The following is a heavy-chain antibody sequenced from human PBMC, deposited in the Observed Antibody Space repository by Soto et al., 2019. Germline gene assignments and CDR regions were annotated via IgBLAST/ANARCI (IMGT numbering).Heavy chain of an antibody. V-gene: IGHV3-48*01. J-gene: IGHJ4*02. D-gene: IGHD3-10*01. CDR1: GFTFSNYN. CDR2: ISYSSSTI. CDR3: SRDHGEGNY. Sequence: EVQLVESGGGLVQPGGSLRLSCAASGFTFSNYNMNWVRQAPGKGLEWVSDISYSSSTIYYADSVKGRFTISRDNAKNSLYLQMNSLRAEDTAVYYCSRDHGEGNYWGQGTLVTVSS.